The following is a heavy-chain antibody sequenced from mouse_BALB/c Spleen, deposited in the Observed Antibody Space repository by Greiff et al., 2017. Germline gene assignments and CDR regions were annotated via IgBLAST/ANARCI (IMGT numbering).Heavy chain of an antibody. CDR2: ISYSGST. Sequence: EVQLQQSGPGLVKPSQSLSLTCTVTGYSITSDYAWSWIRQFPGNKLEWMGYISYSGSTSYNPSLKSRISITRDTSKNQFFLQLNSVTTEDTATYYCARNYGSSYPYYYAMDYWGQGTSVTVSS. J-gene: IGHJ4*01. CDR1: GYSITSDYA. D-gene: IGHD1-1*01. CDR3: ARNYGSSYPYYYAMDY. V-gene: IGHV3-2*02.